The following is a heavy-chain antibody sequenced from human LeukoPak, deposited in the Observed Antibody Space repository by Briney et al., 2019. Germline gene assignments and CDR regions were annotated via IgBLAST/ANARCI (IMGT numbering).Heavy chain of an antibody. J-gene: IGHJ4*02. CDR2: IYPGDSDT. CDR1: GYSFTSYW. V-gene: IGHV5-51*01. D-gene: IGHD3-22*01. CDR3: ARQYYGSSGYYYGFDY. Sequence: PGESLKISCKGSGYSFTSYWIGWVRQMPGKGLEWMGIIYPGDSDTRYSPSLQGQVTISADKSISTAYLQWSSLKASDTAMYYCARQYYGSSGYYYGFDYWGQGTLVTVSS.